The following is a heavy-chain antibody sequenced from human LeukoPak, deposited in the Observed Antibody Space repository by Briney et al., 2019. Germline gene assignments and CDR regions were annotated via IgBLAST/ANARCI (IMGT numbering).Heavy chain of an antibody. J-gene: IGHJ4*02. D-gene: IGHD4-23*01. CDR1: GYTFTSYG. CDR2: ISAYNGNT. V-gene: IGHV1-18*01. CDR3: ARGITVAAIDY. Sequence: ASVKVSCKASGYTFTSYGISWVRQAPGQGLEWMGWISAYNGNTNYAQKFQGRVTITADESTSTAYMELSSLRSEDTAVYYCARGITVAAIDYWGQGTLVTVSS.